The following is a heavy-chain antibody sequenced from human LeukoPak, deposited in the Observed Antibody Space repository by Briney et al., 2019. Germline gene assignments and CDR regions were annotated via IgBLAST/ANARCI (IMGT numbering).Heavy chain of an antibody. CDR2: IYYSGST. V-gene: IGHV4-61*01. Sequence: PSETLSLTCTVSGASISSSSYYWTWIRQPPGKGLEWIGYIYYSGSTNYKPSLKSRVTISVDTSKNQFSLKLSSVTAADTAVYYCARWYSGSSTFDYWGQGTLVTVSS. J-gene: IGHJ4*02. CDR1: GASISSSSYY. CDR3: ARWYSGSSTFDY. D-gene: IGHD1-26*01.